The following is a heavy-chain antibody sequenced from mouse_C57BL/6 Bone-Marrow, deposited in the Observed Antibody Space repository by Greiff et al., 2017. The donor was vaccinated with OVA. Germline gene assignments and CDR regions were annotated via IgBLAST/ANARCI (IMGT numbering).Heavy chain of an antibody. Sequence: QVQLQQSGAELVRPGTSVKMSCKASGYTFTNYWIGWAKQRPGHGLEWIGDIYPGGGYTNYNEKFKGKATLTADKSSSTAYMQFSSLTSEDSAIYYCARSGEYDSWAMDYWGQGTSVTVSS. J-gene: IGHJ4*01. CDR2: IYPGGGYT. V-gene: IGHV1-63*01. CDR3: ARSGEYDSWAMDY. D-gene: IGHD2-14*01. CDR1: GYTFTNYW.